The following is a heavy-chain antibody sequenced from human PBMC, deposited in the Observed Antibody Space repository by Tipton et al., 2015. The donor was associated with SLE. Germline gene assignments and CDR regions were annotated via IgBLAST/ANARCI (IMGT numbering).Heavy chain of an antibody. J-gene: IGHJ4*02. Sequence: SLRLSCAASGFTFSTYAMHWVRQAPGKGLEWVAVISYDGNNKYYADSVKGRFTISRDNSKNTLYLQMDGLRAEDTAVYYCARDLGLLRFLEWSPDYWGQGTLVTVSS. CDR3: ARDLGLLRFLEWSPDY. V-gene: IGHV3-30*04. D-gene: IGHD3-3*01. CDR1: GFTFSTYA. CDR2: ISYDGNNK.